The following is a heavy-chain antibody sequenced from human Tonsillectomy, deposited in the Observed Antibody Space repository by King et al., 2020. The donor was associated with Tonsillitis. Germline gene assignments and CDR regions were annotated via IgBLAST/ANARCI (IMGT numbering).Heavy chain of an antibody. D-gene: IGHD3-16*01. Sequence: VQLVESGGGLVQPGGSLRLSCAASGFTFSDHYMDWVRQAPGKGLEWVGRTRNKANSYTTEYAASVKGRFTISRDDSKNSLYLQMNSLKTEDTAVYYCAGEWGGAWGAFDYWGQGTLVTVSS. J-gene: IGHJ4*02. CDR1: GFTFSDHY. V-gene: IGHV3-72*01. CDR3: AGEWGGAWGAFDY. CDR2: TRNKANSYTT.